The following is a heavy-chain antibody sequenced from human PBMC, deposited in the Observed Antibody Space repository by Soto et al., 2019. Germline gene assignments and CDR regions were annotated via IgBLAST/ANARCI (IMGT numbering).Heavy chain of an antibody. CDR2: IYPGDSDI. CDR1: GYSFTIYW. V-gene: IGHV5-51*01. D-gene: IGHD3-16*01. J-gene: IGHJ6*02. CDR3: ARHGGRRPQLFYYYGMDV. Sequence: GESLKISCNGSGYSFTIYWIGWVRQMPGKCLEWMGIIYPGDSDIRYSPSFEGQVTISADKSISTAFLQWSSLRASDTAMYYCARHGGRRPQLFYYYGMDVWGQGTTVTVSS.